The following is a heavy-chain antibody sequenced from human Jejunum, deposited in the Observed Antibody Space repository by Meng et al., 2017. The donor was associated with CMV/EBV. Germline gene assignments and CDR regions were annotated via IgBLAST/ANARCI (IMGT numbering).Heavy chain of an antibody. V-gene: IGHV1-69*12. CDR3: ARGFTNGWQPFDF. J-gene: IGHJ4*02. CDR2: IIAVLTTP. Sequence: QVQLLQSGAEVKSPGSSVRFSCKSSGGVFNNYALTWVRQAPGQGLEWMGGIIAVLTTPNYAPKFQGRLTITADASTGTTYMELSSLTSEDTAVYFCARGFTNGWQPFDFWGQGTMVTVSS. D-gene: IGHD2-8*01. CDR1: GGVFNNYA.